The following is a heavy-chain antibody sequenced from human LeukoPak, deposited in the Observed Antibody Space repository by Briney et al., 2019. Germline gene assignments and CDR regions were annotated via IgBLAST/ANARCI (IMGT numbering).Heavy chain of an antibody. CDR1: GGSISSYY. CDR3: ARAHYSYGKYYFDY. J-gene: IGHJ4*02. D-gene: IGHD5-18*01. V-gene: IGHV4-59*08. CDR2: IYYSGST. Sequence: SETLSLTCTVSGGSISSYYWSWIRQPPGKGLEWIGYIYYSGSTNYNPSLKSRVTISVDTSKNQFSLKLSFVTAADTAVYYCARAHYSYGKYYFDYWGQGTLVTVSS.